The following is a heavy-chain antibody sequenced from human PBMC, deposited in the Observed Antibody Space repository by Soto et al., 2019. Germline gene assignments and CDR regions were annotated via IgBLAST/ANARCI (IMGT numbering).Heavy chain of an antibody. V-gene: IGHV3-23*01. J-gene: IGHJ4*02. CDR1: GFTFSTFD. CDR3: VKGAWLDY. CDR2: IRGSSGST. Sequence: EVQLLESGGGLVQPGGSLRLSCAASGFTFSTFDMTWVRQPPGKGLEWVSLIRGSSGSTYYADSVKGRFTISKDISKNTLYLQMNSLRAEDTALYFCVKGAWLDYWGQGNMVTVSS.